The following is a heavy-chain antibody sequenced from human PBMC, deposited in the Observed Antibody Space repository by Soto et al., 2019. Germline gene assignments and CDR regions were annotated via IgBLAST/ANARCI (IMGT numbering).Heavy chain of an antibody. D-gene: IGHD6-13*01. CDR3: ARERAVAGFDY. Sequence: ASVKVSCKASGYTFTGYAMHWVRQAPGHRLEWMGWINAGNGNTKYSQKFQGRVTMTRNTSISTAYMELSSLRSEDTAVYYCARERAVAGFDYWGQGTLVTVSS. CDR2: INAGNGNT. J-gene: IGHJ4*02. CDR1: GYTFTGYA. V-gene: IGHV1-3*01.